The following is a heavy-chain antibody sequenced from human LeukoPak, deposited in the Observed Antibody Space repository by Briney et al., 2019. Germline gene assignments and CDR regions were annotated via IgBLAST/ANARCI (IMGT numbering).Heavy chain of an antibody. CDR3: TTRLLYSGDVDP. D-gene: IGHD6-19*01. CDR2: IKSKTDGGTT. CDR1: GFTFSNAW. V-gene: IGHV3-15*01. J-gene: IGHJ5*02. Sequence: TGGSLRLSCAASGFTFSNAWMSWVRQAPGKGLEWVGRIKSKTDGGTTDYAAPVKGRFTISRDDSKNTLYLQMNSLKTEDTAVYYCTTRLLYSGDVDPWGQGTLVTVSS.